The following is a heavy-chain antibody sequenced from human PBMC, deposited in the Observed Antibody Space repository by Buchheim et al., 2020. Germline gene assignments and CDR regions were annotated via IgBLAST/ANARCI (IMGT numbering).Heavy chain of an antibody. V-gene: IGHV3-7*03. D-gene: IGHD1-26*01. CDR2: IKEDGSAK. Sequence: EVQLVESGGGLVQPGETLRLSCAASGYAFNTYWMSWVRQAPGKGLEWVANIKEDGSAKYYADSVRGRFTISRDNAKNTLYLEMNSLRAEDTAVYYCAKDGEVSSGEFDYWGQGTL. CDR3: AKDGEVSSGEFDY. J-gene: IGHJ4*02. CDR1: GYAFNTYW.